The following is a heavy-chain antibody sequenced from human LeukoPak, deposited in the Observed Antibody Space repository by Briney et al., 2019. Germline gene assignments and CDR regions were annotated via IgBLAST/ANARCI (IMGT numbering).Heavy chain of an antibody. CDR1: GGSISPYY. J-gene: IGHJ5*02. CDR2: IFYSGST. Sequence: SETLSLTCTVSGGSISPYYWSWIRQPPGKGLERIGYIFYSGSTNYNPSLKSRVTISLDTSKNQFSLKLSSVTAADTAVYYCARHRGAVAATGFYWFDPWGQGTLVTVSS. D-gene: IGHD6-19*01. V-gene: IGHV4-59*08. CDR3: ARHRGAVAATGFYWFDP.